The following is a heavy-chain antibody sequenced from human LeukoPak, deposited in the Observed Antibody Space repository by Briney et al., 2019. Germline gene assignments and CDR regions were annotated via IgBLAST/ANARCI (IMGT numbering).Heavy chain of an antibody. J-gene: IGHJ4*02. CDR1: GFTFSSYS. Sequence: GGSLRLSCAASGFTFSSYSMNWVRQAPGKGLEWVSYISSSSTIYYSDSVTGRFTISRDNAKNSLYLQMNSLRAEDTAVYYCAKDYDFWSGYGFDYWGQGTLVTVSS. V-gene: IGHV3-48*01. D-gene: IGHD3-3*01. CDR3: AKDYDFWSGYGFDY. CDR2: ISSSSTI.